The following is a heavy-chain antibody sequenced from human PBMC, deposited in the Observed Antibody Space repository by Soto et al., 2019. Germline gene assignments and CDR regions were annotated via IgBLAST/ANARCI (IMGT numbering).Heavy chain of an antibody. CDR2: IIPILGIA. Sequence: SVKVSCKASGGTFSSYTISWVRQAPGQGLEWMGRIIPILGIANYAQKFQGRVTITADKSTSTAYMELSSLRSEDTAVYYCARAPARIPAAQRGGYYYYGMDVWG. V-gene: IGHV1-69*02. D-gene: IGHD2-2*01. CDR1: GGTFSSYT. J-gene: IGHJ6*02. CDR3: ARAPARIPAAQRGGYYYYGMDV.